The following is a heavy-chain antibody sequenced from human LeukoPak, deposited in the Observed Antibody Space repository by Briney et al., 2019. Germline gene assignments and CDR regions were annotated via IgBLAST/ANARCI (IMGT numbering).Heavy chain of an antibody. Sequence: GGSLRLSCAASGFTFSGSAMHWVRQASGKGLEWVGRIRSKANSYATAYAASVKGRFTISRDDSKNTAYLQMNSLKTEDTAVYYCTRLDVVVAATRVIRAPRGQGTLVTVSS. J-gene: IGHJ5*02. CDR2: IRSKANSYAT. CDR1: GFTFSGSA. CDR3: TRLDVVVAATRVIRAP. D-gene: IGHD2-15*01. V-gene: IGHV3-73*01.